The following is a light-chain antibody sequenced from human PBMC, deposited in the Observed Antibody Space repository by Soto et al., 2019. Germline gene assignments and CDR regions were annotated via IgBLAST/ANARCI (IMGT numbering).Light chain of an antibody. J-gene: IGLJ1*01. Sequence: QSALTQPPSASGSPGQSVTISCTGTSSDIGGYNYVSWYQQHPGKAPKLMMYEVAKRPSGVPDRFSGSKSGNTASLTVSGLQAEDEAEYYCSSYSGSNIHYAFGTGTKLTVL. CDR1: SSDIGGYNY. CDR3: SSYSGSNIHYA. V-gene: IGLV2-8*01. CDR2: EVA.